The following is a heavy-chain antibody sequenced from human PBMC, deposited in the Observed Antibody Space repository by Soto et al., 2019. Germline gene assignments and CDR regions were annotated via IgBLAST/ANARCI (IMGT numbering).Heavy chain of an antibody. V-gene: IGHV1-18*01. Sequence: QVPLVQSGAEVKKPGASVKVSCKASGYTFTSYGISWVRQAPGQGLEWMGWISAYNGNTNYAQKLQGRVTMTTDTSTSTSYRDLRSLRSADTAVDYCARGRGQWLSFYYGGQGTLVTVAS. CDR3: ARGRGQWLSFYY. CDR2: ISAYNGNT. J-gene: IGHJ4*02. CDR1: GYTFTSYG. D-gene: IGHD6-19*01.